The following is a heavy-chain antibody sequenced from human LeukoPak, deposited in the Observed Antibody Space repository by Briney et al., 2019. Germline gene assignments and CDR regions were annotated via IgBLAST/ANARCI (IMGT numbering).Heavy chain of an antibody. CDR1: GFTFSSYG. V-gene: IGHV3-66*01. CDR2: IYSGGST. CDR3: ARDNRQLAFDY. D-gene: IGHD6-13*01. J-gene: IGHJ4*02. Sequence: GGSLRLSCAASGFTFSSYGMSWVRQAPGKGLEWVSVIYSGGSTYYADSVKGRFTISRDNAKNSLLLQMNSLRAEDTAVYYCARDNRQLAFDYWGQGTLVTVSS.